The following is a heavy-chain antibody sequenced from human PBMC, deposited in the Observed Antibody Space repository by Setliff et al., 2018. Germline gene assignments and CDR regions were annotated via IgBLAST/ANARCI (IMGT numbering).Heavy chain of an antibody. CDR3: ARSKRGLYYSDGTGYYYYFDY. D-gene: IGHD3-22*01. CDR2: IYYTGIT. J-gene: IGHJ4*02. V-gene: IGHV4-39*07. Sequence: ETLSLTCNVSGGSISSYSYYWGWIRQPPGKGLEWIGNIYYTGITYYNPSLKSRVTISVDTSKNQFSLKLSSVNAADTAVYYCARSKRGLYYSDGTGYYYYFDYWGLGTLVTVSS. CDR1: GGSISSYSYY.